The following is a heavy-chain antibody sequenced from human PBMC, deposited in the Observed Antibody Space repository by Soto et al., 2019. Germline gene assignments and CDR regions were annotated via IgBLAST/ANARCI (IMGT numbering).Heavy chain of an antibody. V-gene: IGHV1-69*01. CDR2: ITPIFGTT. J-gene: IGHJ6*02. Sequence: QVQLVQSGAEVKKPGSSVKVSCKASGGTFSNYAISWVRQAPGQGLEWMGGITPIFGTTTYAQRLQGRVTITADESATTAHMVLSSLRSEDTAVYYCARVITVTPVGYYGMDVWGQGTTVTVSS. D-gene: IGHD4-4*01. CDR1: GGTFSNYA. CDR3: ARVITVTPVGYYGMDV.